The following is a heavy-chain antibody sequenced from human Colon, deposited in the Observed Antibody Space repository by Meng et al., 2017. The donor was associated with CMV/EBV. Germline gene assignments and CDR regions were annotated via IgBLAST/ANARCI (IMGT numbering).Heavy chain of an antibody. CDR2: MSSSGSSI. CDR1: GFIFSDYH. J-gene: IGHJ4*02. Sequence: SGFIFSDYHMSWIRQAPGKGLEWLCYMSSSGSSIFYTDSVKGRFTISRDNAKKSLYLQMNSLRADDTAVYYCAREFYYGSGSYPTDWGQGTLVTVSS. V-gene: IGHV3-11*01. D-gene: IGHD3-10*01. CDR3: AREFYYGSGSYPTD.